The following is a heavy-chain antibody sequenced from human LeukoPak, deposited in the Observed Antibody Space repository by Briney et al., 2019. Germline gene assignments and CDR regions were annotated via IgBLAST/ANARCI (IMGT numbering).Heavy chain of an antibody. J-gene: IGHJ5*02. CDR1: GGTFSSYT. V-gene: IGHV1-69*02. Sequence: GASVKVSCKASGGTFSSYTISCVRQAPGQGLEWMGRIIPILGIANYAQKFQGRVTITADKSTSTAYMELSSLRSEDTAVYYCARGTGYSSSWNWFDPWGQGTLVTVSS. D-gene: IGHD6-13*01. CDR3: ARGTGYSSSWNWFDP. CDR2: IIPILGIA.